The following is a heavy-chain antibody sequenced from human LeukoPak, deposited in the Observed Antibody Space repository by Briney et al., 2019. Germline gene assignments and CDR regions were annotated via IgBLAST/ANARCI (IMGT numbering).Heavy chain of an antibody. CDR3: ARGYCSGGSCYSGY. CDR2: ISAYNGNT. D-gene: IGHD2-15*01. V-gene: IGHV1-18*01. CDR1: GYTFTSYG. Sequence: ASVKVSCKASGYTFTSYGISWLRQAPGQGLEWMGWISAYNGNTNYAQKLQGRVTMTTDTSTSTAYMELRSLRSDDTAVYYCARGYCSGGSCYSGYWGQGTLVTVSS. J-gene: IGHJ4*02.